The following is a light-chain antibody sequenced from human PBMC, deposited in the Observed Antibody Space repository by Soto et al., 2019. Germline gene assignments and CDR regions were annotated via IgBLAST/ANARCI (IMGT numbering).Light chain of an antibody. CDR3: QTGGTAVV. J-gene: IGLJ2*01. CDR2: LNSDGSH. V-gene: IGLV4-69*01. CDR1: SGHSSYA. Sequence: QLVLTQSPSASASLGASVKLTCTLSSGHSSYAIAWHQQQPEKGPRYLMKLNSDGSHSKGDGIPDRFSGSSSGAERYLTISSLQSEDEAHYSCQTGGTAVVFGGGTKLTVL.